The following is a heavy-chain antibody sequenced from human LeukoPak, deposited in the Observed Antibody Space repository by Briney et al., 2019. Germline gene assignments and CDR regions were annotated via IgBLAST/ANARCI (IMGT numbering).Heavy chain of an antibody. Sequence: GGSLRLSCAASGFTFSNYWMHWVRQAPGKGLVWASRINSDGSTTDYADSVKGRFTISRDNAKNSLYLQMNSLRAEDTAVYYCARGPSGYHNTGGQGTLVTVSS. J-gene: IGHJ4*02. CDR2: INSDGSTT. CDR1: GFTFSNYW. CDR3: ARGPSGYHNT. V-gene: IGHV3-74*01. D-gene: IGHD5-12*01.